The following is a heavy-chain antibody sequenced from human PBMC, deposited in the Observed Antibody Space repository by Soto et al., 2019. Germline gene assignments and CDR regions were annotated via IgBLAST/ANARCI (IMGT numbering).Heavy chain of an antibody. Sequence: PGGSLRLSCAASGFTFSSYSMNWVRQAPGKGLEWVSSISSSSSYIYYADSVKGRFTISRDNAKNSLYLQMNSLRAEDTAVYYCARDFKRPNYYGSGAGVDVWGQGTTVTVSS. CDR3: ARDFKRPNYYGSGAGVDV. J-gene: IGHJ6*02. D-gene: IGHD3-10*01. CDR2: ISSSSSYI. V-gene: IGHV3-21*01. CDR1: GFTFSSYS.